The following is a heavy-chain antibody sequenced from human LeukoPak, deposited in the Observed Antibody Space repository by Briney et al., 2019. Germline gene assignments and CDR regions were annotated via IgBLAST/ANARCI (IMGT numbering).Heavy chain of an antibody. CDR2: IYTSGSP. J-gene: IGHJ6*03. Sequence: NASETLSLTCTVSGGSLSSYDWSWIRQPAGKGLEWIGRIYTSGSPNYNPSLKSRVTISVDTSKNQFSLKLSSVTAADTAVYYCARDRRDMVRGINIVRQYHYYYYMDVWGKGTTVTVSS. CDR3: ARDRRDMVRGINIVRQYHYYYYMDV. CDR1: GGSLSSYD. V-gene: IGHV4-4*07. D-gene: IGHD3-10*01.